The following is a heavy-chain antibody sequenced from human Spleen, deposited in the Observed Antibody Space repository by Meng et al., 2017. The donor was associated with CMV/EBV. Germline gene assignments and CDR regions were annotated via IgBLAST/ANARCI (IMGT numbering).Heavy chain of an antibody. CDR1: GFTFSSYA. Sequence: GGSLRLSCAASGFTFSSYAMSWVRQAPGKGLVWVSRINSDGSSTSYADSVKGRFTISRDNAKNTLYLQMNSLRAEDTAVYYCARDQNYYYDSSGYPLWGQGTLVTVSS. D-gene: IGHD3-22*01. J-gene: IGHJ4*02. CDR2: INSDGSST. CDR3: ARDQNYYYDSSGYPL. V-gene: IGHV3-74*01.